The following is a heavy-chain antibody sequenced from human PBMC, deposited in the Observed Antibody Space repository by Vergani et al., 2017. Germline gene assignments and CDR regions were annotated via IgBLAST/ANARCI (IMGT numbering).Heavy chain of an antibody. V-gene: IGHV1-69*01. J-gene: IGHJ6*02. CDR3: ASREITIFGVVIIRGYYYYGMDV. Sequence: QVQLVQSGAEVKKPGSSVKVSCKASGGTFSSYAISWVRQAPGQGLEWMGGIIPIFGTANYAQKFQGRVTITADASTSTAYMELSSLRSEDTAVYYWASREITIFGVVIIRGYYYYGMDVWGQGTTVTVSS. CDR2: IIPIFGTA. CDR1: GGTFSSYA. D-gene: IGHD3-3*01.